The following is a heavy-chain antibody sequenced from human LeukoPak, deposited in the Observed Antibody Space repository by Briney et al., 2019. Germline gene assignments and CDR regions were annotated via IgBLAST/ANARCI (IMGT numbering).Heavy chain of an antibody. Sequence: PSETLSLTCTVSGGSISSYYWSWIRQPAGKGLEWIGHIYTSGSANYNPSLKSRVTMSVDTSKNQFSLKLSSVTAADTAVYYCARVRYYYGSGSKSFDYWGQGTLVTVSS. J-gene: IGHJ4*02. CDR1: GGSISSYY. D-gene: IGHD3-10*01. CDR2: IYTSGSA. CDR3: ARVRYYYGSGSKSFDY. V-gene: IGHV4-4*07.